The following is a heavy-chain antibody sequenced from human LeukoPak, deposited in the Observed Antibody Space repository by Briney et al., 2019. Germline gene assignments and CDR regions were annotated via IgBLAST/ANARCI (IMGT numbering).Heavy chain of an antibody. Sequence: PSETLSLTCAVSGGSFSGYYWTWIRQSPGKELEWIGEIIHSGRTNYSPSLESRVTLSVDTPNNQFSLKLNSVTAADTAVYYCARGTVLMHYATFDSWGQGTLVTVSS. J-gene: IGHJ4*02. D-gene: IGHD2-8*01. CDR1: GGSFSGYY. CDR3: ARGTVLMHYATFDS. CDR2: IIHSGRT. V-gene: IGHV4-34*12.